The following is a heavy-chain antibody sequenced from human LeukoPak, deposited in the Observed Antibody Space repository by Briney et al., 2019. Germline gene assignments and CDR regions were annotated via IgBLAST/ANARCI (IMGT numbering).Heavy chain of an antibody. CDR3: ARSGGTTVTTSGEDY. CDR2: INPSGGST. V-gene: IGHV1-46*01. J-gene: IGHJ4*02. CDR1: GYTFTSYY. D-gene: IGHD4-17*01. Sequence: ASVKVSCKASGYTFTSYYMHWVRQAPGQGLEWTGIINPSGGSTSYAQKFQGRVTMTRDTSTSTVYMELSSLRSEDTAVYYCARSGGTTVTTSGEDYWGQGTLVTVSS.